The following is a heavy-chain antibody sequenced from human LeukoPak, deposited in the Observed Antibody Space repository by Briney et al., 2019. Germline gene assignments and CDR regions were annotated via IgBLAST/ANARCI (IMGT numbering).Heavy chain of an antibody. D-gene: IGHD3-10*01. CDR3: ARLYGSGSYYYYYMDV. V-gene: IGHV4-34*01. CDR1: GGSFSGYY. CDR2: INHSGST. J-gene: IGHJ6*03. Sequence: SETLSLTCAVYGGSFSGYYWSWIRQPPGKGLEWIGEINHSGSTNYNPSLKSRLTISVDTSKNQFSLKLSSVTAADTAVYYCARLYGSGSYYYYYMDVWGKGTTVTVSS.